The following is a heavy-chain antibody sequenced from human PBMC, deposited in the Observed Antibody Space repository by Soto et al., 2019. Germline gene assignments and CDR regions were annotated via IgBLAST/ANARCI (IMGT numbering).Heavy chain of an antibody. CDR1: GGSFSGYY. J-gene: IGHJ4*02. D-gene: IGHD6-13*01. V-gene: IGHV4-34*01. Sequence: SETLSLTCAVYGGSFSGYYWSWIRQPPGKGLEWIGEINHSGSTNYNPSLKSRVTISVDTSKNQFSLKLSSVTAADTAVYYCARAPYSSSWLDYWGQGTLVTVSS. CDR3: ARAPYSSSWLDY. CDR2: INHSGST.